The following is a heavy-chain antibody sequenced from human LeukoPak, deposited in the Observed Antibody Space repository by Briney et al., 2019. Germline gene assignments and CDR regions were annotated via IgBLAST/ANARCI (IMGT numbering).Heavy chain of an antibody. CDR2: ISAYSGDT. CDR1: GYTFTNYG. J-gene: IGHJ3*02. D-gene: IGHD4-17*01. V-gene: IGHV1-18*01. Sequence: GASVKVSCKASGYTFTNYGLNWVRQAPGQGLEWMGWISAYSGDTKYRQNFQGRVTMTTDTSTSTAFMELRSLRSDDTAVYYCAREVNDYGVNWDAFDIWGQGTMVTVSS. CDR3: AREVNDYGVNWDAFDI.